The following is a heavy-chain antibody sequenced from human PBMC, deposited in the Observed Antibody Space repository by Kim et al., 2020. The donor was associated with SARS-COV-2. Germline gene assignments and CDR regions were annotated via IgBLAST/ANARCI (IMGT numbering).Heavy chain of an antibody. D-gene: IGHD2-2*02. CDR2: INHCRSGNY. CDR3: ARGRAGVVPSPILGIGPHYDYYAIDV. J-gene: IGHJ6*02. V-gene: IGHV4-34*01. CDR1: GGSFSGYY. Sequence: SETLSLTCAVYGGSFSGYYWSWIRQPPGKGLEWIGEINHCRSGNYKYNAYLKSSVTIAVDTSKNQFSLKLSSVTAADTSLYYCARGRAGVVPSPILGIGPHYDYYAIDVWGHGTTVTVSS.